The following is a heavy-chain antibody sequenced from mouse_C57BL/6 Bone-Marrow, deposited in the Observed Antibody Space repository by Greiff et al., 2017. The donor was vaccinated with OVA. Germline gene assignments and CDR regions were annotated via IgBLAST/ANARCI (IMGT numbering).Heavy chain of an antibody. V-gene: IGHV14-2*01. D-gene: IGHD3-3*01. CDR3: AHLSLRADGYYEV. J-gene: IGHJ1*03. CDR2: IDPGDGDT. Sequence: VQLQQSGAELVKPGASVKMSCTASGFTFTGYYMTWVKQRPEQGLEWIGEIDPGDGDTNYTQKFQGKATITADTSANTAYLQLSSLTSEDTAVYYCAHLSLRADGYYEVWGTGTTVTVSS. CDR1: GFTFTGYY.